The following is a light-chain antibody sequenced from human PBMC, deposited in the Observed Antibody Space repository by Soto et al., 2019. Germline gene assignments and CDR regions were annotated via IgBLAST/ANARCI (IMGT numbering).Light chain of an antibody. V-gene: IGKV1-5*03. CDR1: QSISSW. J-gene: IGKJ1*01. Sequence: DIQMTQSPSTLSASVGDRVTITCRASQSISSWLAWYQQKPGKAPKLLIYKASSLESGVPSRFSGSGSGTEFTLTISSLQPDEFATYSCQQYKSYWTFGQGTKVEIK. CDR2: KAS. CDR3: QQYKSYWT.